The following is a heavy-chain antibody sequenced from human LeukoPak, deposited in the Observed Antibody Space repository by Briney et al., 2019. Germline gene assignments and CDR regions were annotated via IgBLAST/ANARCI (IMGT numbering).Heavy chain of an antibody. CDR2: IYSNGNT. Sequence: PSETLSLTCSVSGGSISSSGNYWGWHRQSPERGLDWIGSIYSNGNTYYNPSVKSRVTISVDTSKNQFSLKLTSVTAAETAVYYCARSATVTTGYFDYWGQGALVTVSS. J-gene: IGHJ4*02. D-gene: IGHD4-17*01. V-gene: IGHV4-39*07. CDR3: ARSATVTTGYFDY. CDR1: GGSISSSGNY.